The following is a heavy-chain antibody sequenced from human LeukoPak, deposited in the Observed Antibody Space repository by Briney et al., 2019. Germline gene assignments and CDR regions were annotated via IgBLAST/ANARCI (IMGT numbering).Heavy chain of an antibody. J-gene: IGHJ4*02. CDR3: ARQSRDGSKTRGYFFDY. CDR2: IYPADSDT. CDR1: GYSFTNYW. Sequence: GESLKISCQVSGYSFTNYWIGWVRQMPGKGLDSMGIIYPADSDTTYSPSFQGQLTISADKSINTVYLQWSSLKASFTAMYYCARQSRDGSKTRGYFFDYWGQGTLVTVSS. V-gene: IGHV5-51*01. D-gene: IGHD3-10*01.